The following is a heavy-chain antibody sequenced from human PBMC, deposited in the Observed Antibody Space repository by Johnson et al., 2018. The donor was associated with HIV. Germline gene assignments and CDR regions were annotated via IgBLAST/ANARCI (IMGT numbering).Heavy chain of an antibody. J-gene: IGHJ3*02. D-gene: IGHD1-26*01. V-gene: IGHV3-13*01. CDR3: ARDLSGSYRSDAFDI. Sequence: VQLVESGGGVVQPGRSLRLSCAASGFTFSSYDMHWVRQATGKGLEWVSAIGTAGDTYYPGSVKGRFTISRENAKNSLHLQMNSLRAEDTAVYYCARDLSGSYRSDAFDIWGQGTMVTVSS. CDR1: GFTFSSYD. CDR2: IGTAGDT.